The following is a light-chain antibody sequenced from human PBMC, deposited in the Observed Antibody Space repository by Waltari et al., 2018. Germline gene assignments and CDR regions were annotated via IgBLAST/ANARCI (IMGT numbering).Light chain of an antibody. CDR1: QSVYTF. V-gene: IGKV3-11*01. CDR2: ETS. Sequence: EIVLTQSPGTLSLSPGERATLSCRASQSVYTFLAWYQQKPGQPPRLLLYETSKRATGTPARFRGSGSGTDFTLTISSLEPEDSAVYYCQQRANWPPLTFGGGTKVEI. J-gene: IGKJ4*01. CDR3: QQRANWPPLT.